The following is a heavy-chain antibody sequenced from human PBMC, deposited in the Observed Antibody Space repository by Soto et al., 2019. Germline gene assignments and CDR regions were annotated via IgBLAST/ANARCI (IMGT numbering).Heavy chain of an antibody. CDR3: ATKIAEAGYNWFDH. CDR2: ISAYNGNT. V-gene: IGHV1-18*01. CDR1: GYTFTSYG. Sequence: ASVKVSCKASGYTFTSYGISWVRQAPGQGLEWMGWISAYNGNTNYAQKLQGRVTTTTDKSTSTAYMELRSLRSDDTAVYYCATKIAEAGYNWFDHWGQGTMVTVSS. J-gene: IGHJ5*02. D-gene: IGHD6-13*01.